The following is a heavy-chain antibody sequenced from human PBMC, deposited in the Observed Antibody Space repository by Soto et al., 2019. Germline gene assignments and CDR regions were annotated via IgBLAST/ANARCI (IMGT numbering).Heavy chain of an antibody. CDR1: GGSISSSSYY. CDR2: IYYSGST. Sequence: SETLSLTCTVSGGSISSSSYYWGWIRQPPGKGLEWIGSIYYSGSTYYNPSLKSRVTISVDTSKNQFSLKLSSVTAADTAVYYCARHRDPNYDILTGYLPQTDYWGQGTLVTVSS. D-gene: IGHD3-9*01. CDR3: ARHRDPNYDILTGYLPQTDY. V-gene: IGHV4-39*01. J-gene: IGHJ4*02.